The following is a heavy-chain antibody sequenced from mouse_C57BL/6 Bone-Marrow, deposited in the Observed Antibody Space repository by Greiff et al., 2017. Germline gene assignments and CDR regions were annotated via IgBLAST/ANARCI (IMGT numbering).Heavy chain of an antibody. CDR3: ARRGTYGNYVAD. D-gene: IGHD2-1*01. CDR1: GYTFTDHT. Sequence: LQESDAELVKPGASVKISCKVSGYTFTDHTIHWMKQRPEQGLEWIGNIYPGDGSTNYTEKFKGKATLTADKSSSTAYMQLSSLTSEDSAVYYCARRGTYGNYVADWGQGTLVTVSA. J-gene: IGHJ3*01. CDR2: IYPGDGST. V-gene: IGHV1-78*01.